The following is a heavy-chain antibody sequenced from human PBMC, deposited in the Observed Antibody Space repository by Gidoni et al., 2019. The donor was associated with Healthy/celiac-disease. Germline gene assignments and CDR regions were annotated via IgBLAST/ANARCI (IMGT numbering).Heavy chain of an antibody. CDR1: GFTFRRYA. CDR3: AKDPPFGDYYYYMDV. Sequence: EVQLLESGGGFVPPGGSLRLSCAASGFTFRRYAMSWVRQAPGKGLEWVSAISGSGGSTYYADSVKGRFTISRDNSKNTLYLQMNSLRAEDTAVYYCAKDPPFGDYYYYMDVWGKGTTVTVSS. V-gene: IGHV3-23*01. J-gene: IGHJ6*03. CDR2: ISGSGGST. D-gene: IGHD3-16*01.